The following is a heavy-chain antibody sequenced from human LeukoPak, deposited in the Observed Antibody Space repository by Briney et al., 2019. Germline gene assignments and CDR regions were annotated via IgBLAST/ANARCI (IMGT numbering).Heavy chain of an antibody. D-gene: IGHD6-25*01. CDR2: IKQDGSEK. V-gene: IGHV3-7*01. Sequence: PGGSLRLSCAASGFTFSGYWMSWVRQAPGKGLEWVANIKQDGSEKYYVDSVKGRFTISRDNAKNSLYLQMNSLRAEDTAVYYCATDPRRSGLPFDYWGQGTLVTVSS. CDR1: GFTFSGYW. J-gene: IGHJ4*02. CDR3: ATDPRRSGLPFDY.